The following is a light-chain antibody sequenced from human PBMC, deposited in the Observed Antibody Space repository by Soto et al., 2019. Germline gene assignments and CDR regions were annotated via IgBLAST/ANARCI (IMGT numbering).Light chain of an antibody. Sequence: QSALTQPPSASGSPGQSVTISCTGTSSDVGGYNFASWYQQHPGKAPKLMIYEVSKRPSGVPDRFSGSKSDNTASLTVSGLQAEDEADYYCSSYAGSNNLYVFGTGTKLTVL. CDR2: EVS. CDR1: SSDVGGYNF. CDR3: SSYAGSNNLYV. V-gene: IGLV2-8*01. J-gene: IGLJ1*01.